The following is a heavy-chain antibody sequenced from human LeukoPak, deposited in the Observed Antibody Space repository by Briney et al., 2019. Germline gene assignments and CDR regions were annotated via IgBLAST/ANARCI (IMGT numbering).Heavy chain of an antibody. V-gene: IGHV1-18*01. CDR1: GYTFTSYG. Sequence: ASVRVSCMASGYTFTSYGSSWVRPAPGQGPEWMGWVSAYNGYTNYAQKLHGRVNMTTDPTKSTAYMDVRSLRSDVTAVYYCARARTVAYYPYGMDVWGQGTTVTGSS. CDR2: VSAYNGYT. J-gene: IGHJ6*02. CDR3: ARARTVAYYPYGMDV. D-gene: IGHD4-23*01.